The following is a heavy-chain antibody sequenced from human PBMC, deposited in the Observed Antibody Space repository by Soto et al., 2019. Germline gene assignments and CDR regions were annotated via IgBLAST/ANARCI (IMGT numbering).Heavy chain of an antibody. J-gene: IGHJ4*02. CDR2: IYYSGST. V-gene: IGHV4-31*03. CDR3: ARVVGSSEEIDY. CDR1: GGSISSGGYY. Sequence: SEILSLTCTVSGGSISSGGYYWSRISQHPGKGLEWIGYIYYSGSTYYNPSLKSRVTISVDTSKNQFSLKLSSVTAADTAVYYCARVVGSSEEIDYWGQGTLVTVSS. D-gene: IGHD6-6*01.